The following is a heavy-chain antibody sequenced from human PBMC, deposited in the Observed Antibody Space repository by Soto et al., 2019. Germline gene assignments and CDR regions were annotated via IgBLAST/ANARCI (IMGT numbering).Heavy chain of an antibody. Sequence: PSETLSLTCSVSGGSISSVGHYWTWIRQQPGKGLEWIGYIYYSGSTDYNPSLKSRVTISVDRSKNQFSLNLSSVTAADTAIYYCARESGGYDSSTRYGLDVGGKGTTVPVSS. V-gene: IGHV4-31*03. D-gene: IGHD6-25*01. CDR3: ARESGGYDSSTRYGLDV. J-gene: IGHJ6*04. CDR1: GGSISSVGHY. CDR2: IYYSGST.